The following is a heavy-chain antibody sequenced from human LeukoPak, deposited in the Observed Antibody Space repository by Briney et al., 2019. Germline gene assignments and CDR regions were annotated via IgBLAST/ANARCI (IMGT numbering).Heavy chain of an antibody. CDR2: IRYDGSNK. D-gene: IGHD2-2*01. CDR3: AKDRAVVPAAMGLWFDP. J-gene: IGHJ5*02. Sequence: GGSLRLSCAASGFTFSSYGMHWVRQAPGKGLEWVAFIRYDGSNKYYADSVKGRFTISRDNSRNTLYLQMNSLRAEDTAVYYCAKDRAVVPAAMGLWFDPWGQGTLVTVSS. V-gene: IGHV3-30*02. CDR1: GFTFSSYG.